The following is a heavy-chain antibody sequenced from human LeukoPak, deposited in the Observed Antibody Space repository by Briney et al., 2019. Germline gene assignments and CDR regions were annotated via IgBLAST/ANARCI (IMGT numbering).Heavy chain of an antibody. Sequence: AGTLCLTCTASGCTFSTYDLIWIRQPPGKGLEWVASIFPSGGEIHYADSVRGRFTISRDNSKSTLSLQMNSLRAEDTAIYYCATYRQVLLPFESWGQGTLVTVSS. CDR2: IFPSGGEI. V-gene: IGHV3-23*01. CDR1: GCTFSTYD. D-gene: IGHD2-8*02. CDR3: ATYRQVLLPFES. J-gene: IGHJ4*02.